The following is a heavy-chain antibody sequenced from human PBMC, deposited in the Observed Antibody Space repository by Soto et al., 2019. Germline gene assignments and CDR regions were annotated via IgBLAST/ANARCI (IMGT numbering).Heavy chain of an antibody. J-gene: IGHJ3*02. V-gene: IGHV3-30*18. Sequence: GGSLRLSCAASGFNFSSYGMHWVRQAPGKGLEWVAVISYDGSNKYYADSVKGRFTISRDNSKNTLYLQMNSLRAEDTAVYYCAKGSDSSGLDAFDIWGQGTMVTVSS. CDR1: GFNFSSYG. CDR3: AKGSDSSGLDAFDI. D-gene: IGHD3-22*01. CDR2: ISYDGSNK.